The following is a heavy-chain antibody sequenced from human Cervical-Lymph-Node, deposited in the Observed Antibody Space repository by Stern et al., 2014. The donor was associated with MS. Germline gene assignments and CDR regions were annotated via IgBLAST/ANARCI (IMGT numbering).Heavy chain of an antibody. CDR2: INPNSCGT. D-gene: IGHD3-22*01. CDR3: ARGVAYYDSSGTRGG. Sequence: VQLVQSGAEVKKPGASVKVSCKASGYTFTGYYMHWVRQAPGQGLEWMGRINPNSCGTNYAQKVQGRVTMTRDTSISTAYMELSRLRSDDTAVYYCARGVAYYDSSGTRGGWGQGTLVTVSS. J-gene: IGHJ4*02. CDR1: GYTFTGYY. V-gene: IGHV1-2*06.